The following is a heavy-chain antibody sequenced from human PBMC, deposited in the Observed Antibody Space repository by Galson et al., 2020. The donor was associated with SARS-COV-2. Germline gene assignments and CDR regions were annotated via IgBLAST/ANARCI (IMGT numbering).Heavy chain of an antibody. Sequence: TLSITCTVPGGSISSSSYYWGWISQPPGKGLEWIGSNYYSGSTYYNPSLKSRVTIPVDTSKNQFSLKLSSVTAAYTAVYYCARDYTAMAVGYWGQGTLVIVSS. CDR3: ARDYTAMAVGY. D-gene: IGHD5-18*01. V-gene: IGHV4-39*07. CDR2: NYYSGST. CDR1: GGSISSSSYY. J-gene: IGHJ4*02.